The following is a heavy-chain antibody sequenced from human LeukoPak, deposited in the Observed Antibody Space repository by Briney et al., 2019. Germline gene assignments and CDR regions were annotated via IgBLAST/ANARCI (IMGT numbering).Heavy chain of an antibody. J-gene: IGHJ4*02. CDR3: TTNAAALDY. Sequence: ASVKVSCKASGYTFTDHYIHWVRQAPGQGLEWMGWVNPSDIGVNYAQKFQGRVAMTRDTSISTAYVEVTRLTSDDTAVYYCTTNAAALDYWGQGTLVTVSS. CDR1: GYTFTDHY. V-gene: IGHV1-2*02. CDR2: VNPSDIGV. D-gene: IGHD6-13*01.